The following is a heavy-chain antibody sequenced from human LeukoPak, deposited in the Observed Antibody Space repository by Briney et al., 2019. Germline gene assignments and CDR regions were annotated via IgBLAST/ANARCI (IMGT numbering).Heavy chain of an antibody. CDR3: AKSSAVAGRRYFDC. CDR1: GFTFSSYG. Sequence: GGSLRLSCAASGFTFSSYGMHWVRQAPGKGLXXXXVISYDGSNKYYADSVKGRFTISRDNSKNTLYLQMNSLRAEDTAVYYCAKSSAVAGRRYFDCWGQGTLVTVSS. V-gene: IGHV3-30*18. D-gene: IGHD6-19*01. J-gene: IGHJ4*02. CDR2: ISYDGSNK.